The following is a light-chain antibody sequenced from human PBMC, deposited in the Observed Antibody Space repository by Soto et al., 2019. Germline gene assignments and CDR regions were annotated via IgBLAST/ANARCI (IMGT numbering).Light chain of an antibody. J-gene: IGLJ1*01. CDR1: NSDIGSYNY. Sequence: QSALTQPASVSGSSGQSITISCSGTNSDIGSYNYVSWYLQHPGKAPKLIVFEVSNRPSGISDRFSGSKSGNTAYLTISGLQAEDETDYYCFSYKSSGNYVFGTGTKATVL. V-gene: IGLV2-14*01. CDR3: FSYKSSGNYV. CDR2: EVS.